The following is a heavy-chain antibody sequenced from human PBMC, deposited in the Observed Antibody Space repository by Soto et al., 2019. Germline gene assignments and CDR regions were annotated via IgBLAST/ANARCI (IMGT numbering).Heavy chain of an antibody. V-gene: IGHV3-73*01. J-gene: IGHJ4*02. CDR3: TRQSPSSSYDY. CDR1: GFTFSGSA. Sequence: GGSLRLSCAASGFTFSGSAIYWVRQASGKGLEWVGRISDKTNSYATTYAASVEGRFTISRDDSKNTAYLHMSGLKTEDTAVYYCTRQSPSSSYDYWGQGPRVTVSS. CDR2: ISDKTNSYAT. D-gene: IGHD6-13*01.